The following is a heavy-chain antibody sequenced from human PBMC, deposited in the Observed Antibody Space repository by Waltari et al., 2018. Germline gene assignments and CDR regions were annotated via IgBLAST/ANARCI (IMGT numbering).Heavy chain of an antibody. J-gene: IGHJ3*02. Sequence: QVQLVQSGAEVKKPGSSVKVSCKASGGTFSSYAISWVRQAPGQGLEWMGGSSPSLGKANYAQKVQGRVTITADKSTSTAYMELSSLRSEDTAVYYCARGPGVIAETRADAFDIWGQGTMVTVSS. CDR2: SSPSLGKA. CDR3: ARGPGVIAETRADAFDI. CDR1: GGTFSSYA. V-gene: IGHV1-69*10. D-gene: IGHD6-13*01.